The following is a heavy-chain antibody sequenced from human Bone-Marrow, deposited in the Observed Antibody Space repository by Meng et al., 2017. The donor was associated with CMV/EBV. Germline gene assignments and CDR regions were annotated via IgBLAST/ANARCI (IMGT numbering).Heavy chain of an antibody. V-gene: IGHV1-24*01. D-gene: IGHD5-12*01. CDR2: FDPEDGET. J-gene: IGHJ3*02. Sequence: ASVKVSCKVSGYTLTELSMHWVRQAPGKGLEWMGGFDPEDGETIYAQKFQGRVTMTEDTSTDTAYMELSSLRSEDTAMYYCATYIGTNDAFDIWGQGTMVTVSS. CDR3: ATYIGTNDAFDI. CDR1: GYTLTELS.